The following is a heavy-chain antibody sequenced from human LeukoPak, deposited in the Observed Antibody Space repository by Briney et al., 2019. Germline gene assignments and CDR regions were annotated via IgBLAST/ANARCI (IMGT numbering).Heavy chain of an antibody. CDR2: VNRDGSET. Sequence: GGSLRLSCAASGLTFSSHWTHWVRQVPGRGPEWVANVNRDGSETYYLDSVKGRFTISKDNAKNSLYLQMNSLRAEDTALYYCARNNGMDVWGQGTTVIVSS. CDR3: ARNNGMDV. CDR1: GLTFSSHW. J-gene: IGHJ6*02. V-gene: IGHV3-7*03.